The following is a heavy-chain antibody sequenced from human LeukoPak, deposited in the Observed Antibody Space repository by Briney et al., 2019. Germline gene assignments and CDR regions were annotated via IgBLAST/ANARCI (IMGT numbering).Heavy chain of an antibody. V-gene: IGHV4-39*01. D-gene: IGHD2-21*01. CDR1: GASITSISDY. Sequence: SETLSLTCTVSGASITSISDYRGWFRQPPGKGLEWIGSIRYSGTTYHSPSLRSRLTMSIDTSKNQFSLKLSSVTAADTAVYHCARHYYGGDVWGYYFDNWGQGTLVAVSS. CDR3: ARHYYGGDVWGYYFDN. J-gene: IGHJ4*02. CDR2: IRYSGTT.